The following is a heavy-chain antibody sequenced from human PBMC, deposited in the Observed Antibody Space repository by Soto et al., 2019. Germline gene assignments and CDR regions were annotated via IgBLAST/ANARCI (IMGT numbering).Heavy chain of an antibody. D-gene: IGHD6-6*01. CDR2: ISSSSSYI. CDR3: ARDLVAARPPI. J-gene: IGHJ4*02. V-gene: IGHV3-21*01. Sequence: GALRLSPAASGLRLSSYGSNWGRQAPGKGLEWVSSISSSSSYIYYADSVKGRFTISRDNAKNSLYLQMNSLRAEDTAVYYCARDLVAARPPIWGQGTLVTVSS. CDR1: GLRLSSYG.